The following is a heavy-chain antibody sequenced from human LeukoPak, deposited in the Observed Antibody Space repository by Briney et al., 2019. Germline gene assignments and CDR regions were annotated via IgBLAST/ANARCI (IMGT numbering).Heavy chain of an antibody. Sequence: PGGSLRLSCAASGLTFSSYGMHWVRQAPGKGLEWVAFIRYDGSNKYYADSVKGRFTISRDNSKNTLYLQMNSLRAEDTAVYYCAKDQRGYSYGRLYYYYYMDVWGKGTTVTVSS. CDR2: IRYDGSNK. CDR3: AKDQRGYSYGRLYYYYYMDV. CDR1: GLTFSSYG. J-gene: IGHJ6*03. V-gene: IGHV3-30*02. D-gene: IGHD5-18*01.